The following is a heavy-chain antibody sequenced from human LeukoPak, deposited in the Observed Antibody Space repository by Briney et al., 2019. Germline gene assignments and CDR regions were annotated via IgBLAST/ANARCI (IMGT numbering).Heavy chain of an antibody. D-gene: IGHD3-3*01. CDR3: ATGGGYYGRIDY. V-gene: IGHV3-53*01. CDR1: GFTLSSNY. J-gene: IGHJ4*02. Sequence: GGSLRLSCAASGFTLSSNYMSWVRQAPGKGLEWVSVTYSGGSTYYADSVKGRFTISRDNAKNTLYLQVNSLRAEDTAVYYCATGGGYYGRIDYWGQGTLVSVSS. CDR2: TYSGGST.